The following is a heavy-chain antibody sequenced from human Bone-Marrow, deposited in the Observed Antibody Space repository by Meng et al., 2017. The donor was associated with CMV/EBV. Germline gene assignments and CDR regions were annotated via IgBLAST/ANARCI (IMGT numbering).Heavy chain of an antibody. CDR3: ARDRPYCSSTSCFPTEYNWFAP. Sequence: SVKVSCKASGGTFSSYAISWVRQAPGQGLEWMGGIIPIFSATNYAQKFQGRVTITTDESTSTAYTELSSLRSEDTAVYYCARDRPYCSSTSCFPTEYNWFAPWGQGTLVTVSS. CDR2: IIPIFSAT. D-gene: IGHD2-2*01. V-gene: IGHV1-69*05. J-gene: IGHJ5*02. CDR1: GGTFSSYA.